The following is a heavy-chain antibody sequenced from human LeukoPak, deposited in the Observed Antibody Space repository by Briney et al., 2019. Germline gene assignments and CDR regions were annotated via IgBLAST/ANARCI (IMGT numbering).Heavy chain of an antibody. CDR2: IYSDGST. J-gene: IGHJ4*02. D-gene: IGHD1-26*01. CDR1: GFTVGNNY. Sequence: GGSLRLSCAASGFTVGNNYMSWVRQAPGEGLEWGSVIYSDGSTYYADSVKARFTISRDNSKNTLYLQMNSQRADGTAVYDCARDPGGGPTHGYWGQGTLVTVSS. CDR3: ARDPGGGPTHGY. V-gene: IGHV3-66*02.